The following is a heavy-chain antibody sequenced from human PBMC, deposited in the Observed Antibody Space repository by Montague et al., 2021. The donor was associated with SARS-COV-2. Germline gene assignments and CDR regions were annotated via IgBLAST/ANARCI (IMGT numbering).Heavy chain of an antibody. CDR1: GGSISNYF. J-gene: IGHJ6*02. Sequence: SETLSLTCSVSGGSISNYFWSWIRQTPGKGLEWIGYIYNGGSIDYNPSLKSRVTISVDTSRNQFSVKLSSLTAADTAVYYCAQNSGGANYYPLDVWGQGIPVTVSS. V-gene: IGHV4-59*01. CDR3: AQNSGGANYYPLDV. D-gene: IGHD6-25*01. CDR2: IYNGGSI.